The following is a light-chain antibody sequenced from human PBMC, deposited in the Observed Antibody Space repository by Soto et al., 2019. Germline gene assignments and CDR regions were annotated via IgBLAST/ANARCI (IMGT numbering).Light chain of an antibody. V-gene: IGKV3-15*01. CDR2: DAS. J-gene: IGKJ2*01. CDR1: QSVSSY. CDR3: QQYDIWPPYT. Sequence: IVMTQSPCTLSLSPGERATLSCRASQSVSSYLAWYQQRPGQAPRLLIYDASTRATGIPPRFSGGGSGTEFTVTISSLQSEDFAIYYCQQYDIWPPYTFGQGTKVDIK.